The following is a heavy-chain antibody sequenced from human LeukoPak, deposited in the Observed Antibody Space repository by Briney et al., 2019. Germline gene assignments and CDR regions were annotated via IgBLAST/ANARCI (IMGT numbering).Heavy chain of an antibody. V-gene: IGHV4-59*06. CDR1: GGXITSRY. J-gene: IGHJ3*02. CDR2: VYYSGST. CDR3: ARGVKGLRGAFDI. Sequence: SETLSLTCTVSGGXITSRYCSWIRQPPGKGREWLGDVYYSGSTYSNPSLKSRLTMSVDISKNQFSLKLSSVTAADTAVYYCARGVKGLRGAFDIWGQGTMVTVSS. D-gene: IGHD3-10*01.